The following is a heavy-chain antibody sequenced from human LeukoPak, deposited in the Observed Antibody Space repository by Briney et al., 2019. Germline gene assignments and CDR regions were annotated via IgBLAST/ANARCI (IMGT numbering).Heavy chain of an antibody. CDR3: GRGSDYYCYGMDV. CDR2: IIPIFGTA. J-gene: IGHJ6*02. Sequence: SVKVSCKASGGTFSSYAISWVRQAPGQGLEWMGGIIPIFGTANYAQKFQGRVTITADESTCTAYMELSSLRSEDTAVYYCGRGSDYYCYGMDVWSQGTTVTVSS. CDR1: GGTFSSYA. D-gene: IGHD3-10*01. V-gene: IGHV1-69*13.